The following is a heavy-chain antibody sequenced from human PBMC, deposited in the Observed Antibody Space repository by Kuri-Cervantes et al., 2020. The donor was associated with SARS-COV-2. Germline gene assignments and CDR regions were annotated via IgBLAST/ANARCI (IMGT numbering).Heavy chain of an antibody. CDR3: ARDFGRYCSSTSCYVLDV. Sequence: GGSLRLSCAASGFTFSSYAMHWVRQAPGKGLEWVAVIPYDGSNKYYADSVKGRFTISRDNSKNSLYLQMNSLRAEDTAVYYCARDFGRYCSSTSCYVLDVWGKGTTVTVSS. CDR1: GFTFSSYA. J-gene: IGHJ6*04. CDR2: IPYDGSNK. D-gene: IGHD2-2*01. V-gene: IGHV3-30-3*01.